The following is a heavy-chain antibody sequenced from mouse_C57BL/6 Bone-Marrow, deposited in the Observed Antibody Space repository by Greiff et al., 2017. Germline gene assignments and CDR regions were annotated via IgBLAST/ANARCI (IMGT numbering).Heavy chain of an antibody. J-gene: IGHJ1*03. CDR3: ARTSYYGSRNWYFDV. Sequence: VQLKESGGDLVKPGGSLKLSCAASGFTFSSYGMSWVRQTPDKRLEWVATISSGGSYTYYPDSVKGRFTIARDNAKNTLYLQMSSLKSEDTAMYYCARTSYYGSRNWYFDVWGTGTTVTVSS. V-gene: IGHV5-6*01. D-gene: IGHD1-1*01. CDR1: GFTFSSYG. CDR2: ISSGGSYT.